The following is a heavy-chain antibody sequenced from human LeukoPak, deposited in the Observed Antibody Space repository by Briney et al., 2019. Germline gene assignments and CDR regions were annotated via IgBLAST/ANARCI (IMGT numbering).Heavy chain of an antibody. V-gene: IGHV3-9*01. CDR1: GFTFDDYA. CDR2: ISWNSGSI. CDR3: ATGYCSSNRCYADY. Sequence: GRSLRLSCAASGFTFDDYAMHWVRQAPGKGLEWVAGISWNSGSIAYGDSVKGRFTISRDNAKNSLYLQMNSLRVEDTALYYCATGYCSSNRCYADYWGQGTLVTVSS. J-gene: IGHJ4*02. D-gene: IGHD2-2*01.